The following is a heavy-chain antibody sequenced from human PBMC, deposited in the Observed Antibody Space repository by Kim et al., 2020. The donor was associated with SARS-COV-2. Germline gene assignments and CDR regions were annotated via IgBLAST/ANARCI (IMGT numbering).Heavy chain of an antibody. CDR1: GFTFSSYW. J-gene: IGHJ6*02. V-gene: IGHV3-7*05. Sequence: GGSLRLSCAASGFTFSSYWMSWVRQAPGKGLEWVANIKQDGSEKYYVDSVKGRFTISRDNAKNSLYLQMNSLRAEDTAVYYCARDLGPYSGSFWYYYGMDVWGQGTTVTVSS. CDR2: IKQDGSEK. CDR3: ARDLGPYSGSFWYYYGMDV. D-gene: IGHD1-26*01.